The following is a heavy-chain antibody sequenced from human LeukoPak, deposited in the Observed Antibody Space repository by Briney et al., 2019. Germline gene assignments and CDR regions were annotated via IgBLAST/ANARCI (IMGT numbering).Heavy chain of an antibody. CDR1: GFTFSSYS. CDR3: AREGIAARLVGGWFDP. Sequence: GESLRLSCAASGFTFSSYSMNWVRQAPGKGLEWVSSISSSSSYIYYADSVKGRFTISRDNAKNSLYLQMNSLRAEDTAVYYCAREGIAARLVGGWFDPWGQGTLVTVSS. CDR2: ISSSSSYI. J-gene: IGHJ5*02. D-gene: IGHD6-6*01. V-gene: IGHV3-21*01.